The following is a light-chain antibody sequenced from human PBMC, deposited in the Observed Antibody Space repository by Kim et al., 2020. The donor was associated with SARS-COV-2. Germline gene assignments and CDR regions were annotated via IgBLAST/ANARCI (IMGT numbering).Light chain of an antibody. CDR3: QQYGSSPWT. CDR2: GAS. Sequence: DIVLTQSPGTLSLSPGGRATLSCRASQSVSNNYLAWYQKKPGQAPSLLIYGASSRATGIPDRFSGSGSGTDFTLTITRLEPEDFAVYYCQQYGSSPWTFGQGSKVEIK. V-gene: IGKV3-20*01. CDR1: QSVSNNY. J-gene: IGKJ1*01.